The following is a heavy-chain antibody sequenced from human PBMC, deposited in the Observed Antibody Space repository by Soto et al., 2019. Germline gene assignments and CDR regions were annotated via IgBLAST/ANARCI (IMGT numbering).Heavy chain of an antibody. Sequence: GGSQRLSCTASGFTFRSYAMSWVRQAPGKGLEWVSAISGSGGSTYYADSVKGRFTISRDNSKNTLYLQMNSLRAEDTAVYYCAKDPLPSGSYTHWGQGTLVTAPQ. CDR3: AKDPLPSGSYTH. CDR1: GFTFRSYA. J-gene: IGHJ4*02. V-gene: IGHV3-23*01. D-gene: IGHD1-26*01. CDR2: ISGSGGST.